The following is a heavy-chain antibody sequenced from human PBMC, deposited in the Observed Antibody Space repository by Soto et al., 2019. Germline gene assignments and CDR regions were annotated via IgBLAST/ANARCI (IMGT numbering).Heavy chain of an antibody. CDR3: ARDYDSSGLGAFDI. CDR1: GYTFTCYC. V-gene: IGHV1-18*01. CDR2: ISAYNGNT. D-gene: IGHD3-22*01. Sequence: ASVKVSCKASGYTFTCYCISWVRQAPGQGLEWMGWISAYNGNTNYAQKLQGRVTMTTDTSTSTAYMELRSLRSDDTAVYYCARDYDSSGLGAFDIWGQGTMVTVSS. J-gene: IGHJ3*02.